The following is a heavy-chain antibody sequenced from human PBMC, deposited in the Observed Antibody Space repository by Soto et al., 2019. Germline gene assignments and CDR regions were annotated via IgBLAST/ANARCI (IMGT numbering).Heavy chain of an antibody. J-gene: IGHJ4*02. V-gene: IGHV3-7*01. D-gene: IGHD1-26*01. CDR1: GFTFSTYW. CDR3: ATDSGTSDY. CDR2: IKQDGSET. Sequence: GGSLRLSCAASGFTFSTYWMSWVRQAPGKGLEWVANIKQDGSETHYVDSVEGRFSISRDNAKNSLNLQMNSLRAEDTAVYYCATDSGTSDYWGRGTLVTVSS.